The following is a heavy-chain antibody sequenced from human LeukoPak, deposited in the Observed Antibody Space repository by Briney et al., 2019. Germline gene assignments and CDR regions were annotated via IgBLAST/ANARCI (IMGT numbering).Heavy chain of an antibody. CDR2: ISSSSSYT. D-gene: IGHD1-26*01. CDR3: ARGREVGAYYFDY. J-gene: IGHJ4*02. Sequence: GGSLRLSCATSGFIFSNFDMNWVRQAPGKGLEWVSYISSSSSYTNYADSVKGRFTISRDNAKNSLYLQMNSLRAEDTAVYYCARGREVGAYYFDYWGQGTLVTVSS. CDR1: GFIFSNFD. V-gene: IGHV3-11*05.